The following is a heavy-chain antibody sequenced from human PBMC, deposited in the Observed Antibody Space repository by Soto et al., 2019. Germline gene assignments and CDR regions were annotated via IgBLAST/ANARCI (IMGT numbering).Heavy chain of an antibody. Sequence: QVQLVQSGAEVKKPGSSVKVSCKASGGTFSSYAISWVRQAPGQGLEWMGGIIPIFGTANYAQKFQGRVTITADESTSTAYMELSSLRSEDTAVYYCAIPPGKNYDSSGGGYFDYWGQGTLVTVSS. V-gene: IGHV1-69*01. CDR1: GGTFSSYA. CDR2: IIPIFGTA. CDR3: AIPPGKNYDSSGGGYFDY. J-gene: IGHJ4*02. D-gene: IGHD3-22*01.